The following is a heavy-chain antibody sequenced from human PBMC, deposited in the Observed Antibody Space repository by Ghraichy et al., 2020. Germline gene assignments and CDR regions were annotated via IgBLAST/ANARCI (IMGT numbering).Heavy chain of an antibody. CDR1: GFTFSSYA. Sequence: GESLNISCAASGFTFSSYAMSWVRQAPGKGLEWVSAISGSGGSTYYADSVKGRFTISRDNSKNTLYLQMNSLRAEDTAVYYCAKVRGVVISFGHHFDYWGQGTLVTVSS. V-gene: IGHV3-23*01. D-gene: IGHD3-3*01. CDR2: ISGSGGST. J-gene: IGHJ4*02. CDR3: AKVRGVVISFGHHFDY.